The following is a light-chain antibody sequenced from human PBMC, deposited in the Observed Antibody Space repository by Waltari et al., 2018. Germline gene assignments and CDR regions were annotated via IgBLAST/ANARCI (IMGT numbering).Light chain of an antibody. CDR1: SSDVGTYDS. CDR3: SSYAGTYSLI. Sequence: QSALAQPRSVSGSPGQSVIISCTGSSSDVGTYDSVSWFQQHPGKVPKLIIYDVIKRPSWVPDRFSCSKSGNTASLTISGLQAEDEAYYYCSSYAGTYSLIFGGGTKLTAL. V-gene: IGLV2-11*01. J-gene: IGLJ2*01. CDR2: DVI.